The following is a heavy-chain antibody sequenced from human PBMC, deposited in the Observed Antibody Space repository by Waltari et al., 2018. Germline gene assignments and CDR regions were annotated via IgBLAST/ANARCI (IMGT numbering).Heavy chain of an antibody. V-gene: IGHV3-7*01. CDR3: ARVPYYINIWFDS. D-gene: IGHD3-22*01. CDR1: GFTFNTFG. J-gene: IGHJ5*01. Sequence: EVQLVESGGGLVQPGGSLRLSCGASGFTFNTFGMSLIRQAPGKGLEWVASINQDGSDRRYVDSVKDRFTISRDNARNSLFLQMNSLTAEDTAMYYCARVPYYINIWFDSWGQGTLVTVSS. CDR2: INQDGSDR.